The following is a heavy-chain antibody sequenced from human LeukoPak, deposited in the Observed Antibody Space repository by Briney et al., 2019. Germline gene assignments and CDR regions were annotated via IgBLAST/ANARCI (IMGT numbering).Heavy chain of an antibody. D-gene: IGHD1-26*01. J-gene: IGHJ4*02. CDR1: GFTFSSYD. Sequence: QTGGSLRLSCAASGFTFSSYDMHWVRQATGKGLEWVSAIGTAGDTYYPGSVKGRFTISRDNSKNTLYLQMNSLRAEDTAVYYCAKDLFGSYIPFDYWGQGTLVTVSS. CDR2: IGTAGDT. V-gene: IGHV3-13*01. CDR3: AKDLFGSYIPFDY.